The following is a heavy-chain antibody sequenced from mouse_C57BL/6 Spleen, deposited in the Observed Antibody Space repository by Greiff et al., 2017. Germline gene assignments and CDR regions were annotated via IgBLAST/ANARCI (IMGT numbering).Heavy chain of an antibody. CDR1: GYTFTDYN. CDR2: INPNNGGT. Sequence: EVQLQQSGPELVKPGASVKIPCKASGYTFTDYNMDWVKQSHGKSLEWIGYINPNNGGTIYNQKFKGKATLTLDKSSSTAYMELRSLTSEDTAVYYCARCPKHYYGSSYSYYCDYWGQGTTLTVSS. J-gene: IGHJ2*01. V-gene: IGHV1-18*01. D-gene: IGHD1-1*01. CDR3: ARCPKHYYGSSYSYYCDY.